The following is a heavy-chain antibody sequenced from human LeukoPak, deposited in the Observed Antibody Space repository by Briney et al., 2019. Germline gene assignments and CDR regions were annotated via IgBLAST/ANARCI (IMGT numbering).Heavy chain of an antibody. CDR2: INHSGGT. Sequence: SETLSLTCAVYGGSFSGYYWSWIRQPPGKGLEWIGEINHSGGTNYNPSLKSRVTISVDTSKNQFSLKLSSVTAADTAVYYCAGSITIFGVVIGPTFDYWGQGTLVTVSS. V-gene: IGHV4-34*01. CDR1: GGSFSGYY. J-gene: IGHJ4*02. D-gene: IGHD3-3*01. CDR3: AGSITIFGVVIGPTFDY.